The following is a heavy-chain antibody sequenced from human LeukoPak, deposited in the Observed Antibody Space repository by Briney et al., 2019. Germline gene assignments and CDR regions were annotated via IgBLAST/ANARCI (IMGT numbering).Heavy chain of an antibody. CDR1: GYTFTSYD. CDR2: MNPNSGNT. D-gene: IGHD3-10*01. V-gene: IGHV1-8*01. Sequence: ASVKVSCKASGYTFTSYDINWVRQATGQGLEWMGWMNPNSGNTGYAQKFQGRVTMTRNTSISTAYMEMSSLRAEDRAGYYCARGGLLWFGELWAYWGQGTLVTVSS. CDR3: ARGGLLWFGELWAY. J-gene: IGHJ4*02.